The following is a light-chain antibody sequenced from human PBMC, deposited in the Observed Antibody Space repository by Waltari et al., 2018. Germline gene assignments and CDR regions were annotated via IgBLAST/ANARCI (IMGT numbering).Light chain of an antibody. J-gene: IGLJ1*01. V-gene: IGLV1-47*01. Sequence: QSVLTQPPSASGTPGQRVTISCSGSSSNIGSNYVYWYQQLPGTAPKLLIYRNNQRHAGVPDRFSGSKCGTSAALAISGLRSEDEADYYCAAWDGSLSGYVFGTGTKVTVL. CDR2: RNN. CDR3: AAWDGSLSGYV. CDR1: SSNIGSNY.